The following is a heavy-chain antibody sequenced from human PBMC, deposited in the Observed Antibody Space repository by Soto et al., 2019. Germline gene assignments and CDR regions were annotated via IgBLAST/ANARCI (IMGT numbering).Heavy chain of an antibody. V-gene: IGHV3-23*01. CDR2: ISSSGYST. CDR3: AKGSVAGAAKLDS. CDR1: GFTFTNYA. J-gene: IGHJ4*02. D-gene: IGHD6-25*01. Sequence: RGSVRLSFAVSGFTFTNYAMSWVSQGPGTGLARDSAISSSGYSTYYADPVKGRFTISRDNSKNTEYSQMNNLRAEDTAVYYCAKGSVAGAAKLDSWGQGTLVTVSS.